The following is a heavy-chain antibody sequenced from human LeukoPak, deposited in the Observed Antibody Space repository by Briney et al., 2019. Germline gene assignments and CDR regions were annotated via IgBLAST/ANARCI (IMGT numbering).Heavy chain of an antibody. D-gene: IGHD3-3*01. CDR2: MNPNSGNT. CDR1: GYTFTSYD. V-gene: IGHV1-8*01. Sequence: ASVTVSCKASGYTFTSYDINWVRQATGQGLEWMGWMNPNSGNTGYAQKFQGRVTMTRNTSISTAYMELSSLRSEDTAVYYCARVGDYDFWSGYYYYYMDVWGKGTTVTVSS. CDR3: ARVGDYDFWSGYYYYYMDV. J-gene: IGHJ6*03.